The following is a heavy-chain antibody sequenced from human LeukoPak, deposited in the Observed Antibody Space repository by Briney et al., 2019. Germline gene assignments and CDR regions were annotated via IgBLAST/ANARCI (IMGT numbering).Heavy chain of an antibody. CDR1: GFTFSSYW. D-gene: IGHD3-22*01. Sequence: GGSLRLSCAASGFTFSSYWMSWVRQAPGKGLEWVANIKQDGSEKYYVDSGKGGFTISRDNAKNSLYLQMNSLRAEDTAVYYCARVSGYSYFDYWGQGTLVTVSS. CDR3: ARVSGYSYFDY. CDR2: IKQDGSEK. J-gene: IGHJ4*02. V-gene: IGHV3-7*01.